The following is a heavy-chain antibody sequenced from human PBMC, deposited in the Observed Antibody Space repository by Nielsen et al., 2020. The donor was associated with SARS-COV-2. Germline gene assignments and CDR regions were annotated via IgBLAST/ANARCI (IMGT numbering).Heavy chain of an antibody. CDR2: IYYSGST. D-gene: IGHD3-10*01. V-gene: IGHV4-39*01. Sequence: SETLSLTCAVYGGSFSSYYWGWIRQPPGKGLEWIGSIYYSGSTYYNPSLKSRVTISVDTSKNQFSLKLSSVTAADTAVYYCASTPYYGSGRPEYFDYWGQGTLVTVSS. J-gene: IGHJ4*02. CDR1: GGSFSSYY. CDR3: ASTPYYGSGRPEYFDY.